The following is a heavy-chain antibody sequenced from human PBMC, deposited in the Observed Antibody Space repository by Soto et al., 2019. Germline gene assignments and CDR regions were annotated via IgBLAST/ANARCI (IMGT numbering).Heavy chain of an antibody. CDR1: GYSFNKYW. V-gene: IGHV5-51*01. CDR2: IYPGDSDT. CDR3: ARHVSHYYGSGSYYGYYYGMDV. J-gene: IGHJ6*02. Sequence: GESLKISCKGSGYSFNKYWIGWVRQMPGKGLEWMGIIYPGDSDTRYSPSFQGQVTISADKSISTAYLQWSSLKASDTAMYYWARHVSHYYGSGSYYGYYYGMDVWGQGTTVTVSS. D-gene: IGHD3-10*01.